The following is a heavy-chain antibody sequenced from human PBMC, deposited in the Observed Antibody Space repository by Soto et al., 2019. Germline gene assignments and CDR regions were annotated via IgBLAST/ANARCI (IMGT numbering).Heavy chain of an antibody. CDR2: ISAYNGNT. CDR3: ARVGASITIFGVVIGGGDYYYGMDV. J-gene: IGHJ6*02. V-gene: IGHV1-18*01. CDR1: GYTFTSYG. Sequence: GASVKVSCKASGYTFTSYGISWVRQAPGQGLEWMGWISAYNGNTNYAQKLQGRATMATDTSTSTAYMELRSLRSDDTAVYYCARVGASITIFGVVIGGGDYYYGMDVWGQGTTVTVSS. D-gene: IGHD3-3*01.